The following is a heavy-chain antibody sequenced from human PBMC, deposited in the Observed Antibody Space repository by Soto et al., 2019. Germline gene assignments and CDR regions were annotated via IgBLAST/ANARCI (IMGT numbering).Heavy chain of an antibody. J-gene: IGHJ5*02. CDR2: ISAYNGNT. D-gene: IGHD2-15*01. CDR1: GYTFTSYG. CDR3: TAVVGALGHWFDP. Sequence: QVQLVPSGGEVKKPGASVKVSCKASGYTFTSYGISWVRQAPGQGLEWMGRISAYNGNTNYAQKLQGRVTMTTDTSTITASMELRSLRSDDTAVYYCTAVVGALGHWFDPCGEGTLVTVYS. V-gene: IGHV1-18*01.